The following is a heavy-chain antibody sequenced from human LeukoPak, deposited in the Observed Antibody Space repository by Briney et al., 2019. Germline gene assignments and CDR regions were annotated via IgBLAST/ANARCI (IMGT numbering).Heavy chain of an antibody. V-gene: IGHV3-23*01. J-gene: IGHJ4*02. CDR2: ISGSGGST. Sequence: PGGSLRLSCAASGFTFSSYAMSWVRQAPGKGLEWVSAISGSGGSTYYADSVKGRFTISRDNSKNTLYLQMNSLRAEDTAVYYCAKGVAGTIRILNYFDYWGQGTLVTVSS. D-gene: IGHD6-19*01. CDR1: GFTFSSYA. CDR3: AKGVAGTIRILNYFDY.